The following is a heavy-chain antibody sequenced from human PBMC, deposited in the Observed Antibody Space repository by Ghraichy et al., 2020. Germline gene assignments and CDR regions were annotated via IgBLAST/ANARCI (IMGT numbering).Heavy chain of an antibody. D-gene: IGHD6-13*01. Sequence: SETLSLTCAVSGGSVSIGSYYWSWIRQPPGKGLEWIGYIYYSVSTTYNPSLKSRVTISIDTSKNQFSLKLNSVTAADTAVYYCARGSRWAGPGTEWVQGTLVPVSS. V-gene: IGHV4-61*01. CDR1: GGSVSIGSYY. CDR2: IYYSVST. CDR3: ARGSRWAGPGTE. J-gene: IGHJ4*02.